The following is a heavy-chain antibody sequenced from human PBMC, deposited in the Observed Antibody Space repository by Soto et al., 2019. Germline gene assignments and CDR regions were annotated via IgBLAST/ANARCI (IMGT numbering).Heavy chain of an antibody. J-gene: IGHJ6*02. CDR1: GFTFSSYG. CDR3: AKVPAGVTTSPGHYYYGMDV. V-gene: IGHV3-30*18. D-gene: IGHD3-10*01. CDR2: ISYDGSNK. Sequence: GGSLRLSCAASGFTFSSYGMHWVRQAPGKGLEWVAVISYDGSNKYYADSVKGRFTISRDNSKNTLYLQMNSLRAEDTAVYYCAKVPAGVTTSPGHYYYGMDVWGQGTTVTVSS.